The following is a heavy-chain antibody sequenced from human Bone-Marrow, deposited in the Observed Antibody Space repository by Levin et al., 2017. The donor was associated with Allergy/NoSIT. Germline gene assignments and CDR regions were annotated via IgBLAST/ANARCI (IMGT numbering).Heavy chain of an antibody. Sequence: ASVKVSCKTSGYTFTDYGINWVRQVPGQGLEWMGWISPNNGNTDYAQKLQGRLTLTTDTSTSTSHMELRSLESDDTAIYYCARMQGDRVTIFGVGNWFDPWGQGTLVTVSS. D-gene: IGHD3-3*01. V-gene: IGHV1-18*01. CDR3: ARMQGDRVTIFGVGNWFDP. CDR1: GYTFTDYG. CDR2: ISPNNGNT. J-gene: IGHJ5*02.